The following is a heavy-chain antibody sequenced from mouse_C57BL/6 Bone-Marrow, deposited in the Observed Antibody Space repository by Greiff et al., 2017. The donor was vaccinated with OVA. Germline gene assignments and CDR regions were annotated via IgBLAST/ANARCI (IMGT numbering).Heavy chain of an antibody. CDR3: TGHVYLWDPYYDMDY. J-gene: IGHJ4*01. CDR1: GYTFTDYE. CDR2: IDPETGGT. Sequence: VQLQQSGAELVRPGASVTLSCKASGYTFTDYEMHWVKQTPVHGLEWIGAIDPETGGTAYNQKFKGKAILTADKSSSTASMALRSLTSEDSAVYYCTGHVYLWDPYYDMDYWGQGTSVTVSS. V-gene: IGHV1-15*01. D-gene: IGHD4-1*01.